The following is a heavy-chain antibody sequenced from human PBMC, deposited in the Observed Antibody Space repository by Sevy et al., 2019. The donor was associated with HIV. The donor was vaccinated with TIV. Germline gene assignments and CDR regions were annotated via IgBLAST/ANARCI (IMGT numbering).Heavy chain of an antibody. Sequence: SETLSLTCTVSAVSITDYYWSWIRQPPGKGLEWFANIHYTGSTNYKPSLQSRVTISVDTSKNQFSLKLNSVTAADTAVYYCARDWGTPAAHYWYFDLWGRGTLVTVSS. D-gene: IGHD2-2*01. CDR3: ARDWGTPAAHYWYFDL. CDR1: AVSITDYY. CDR2: IHYTGST. V-gene: IGHV4-59*01. J-gene: IGHJ2*01.